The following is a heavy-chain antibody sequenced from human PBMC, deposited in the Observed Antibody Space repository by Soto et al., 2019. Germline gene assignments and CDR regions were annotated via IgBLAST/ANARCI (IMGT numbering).Heavy chain of an antibody. CDR3: ARWGYCSGGSCQSYNWFDP. D-gene: IGHD2-15*01. Sequence: PSCSLSLTRTACGDSISSYYWSWIRKTPGKGLEWIGYIYYSGSTNYNPSLKSRVTISVDTSKNQFSLKLSSVTAADTAVYYCARWGYCSGGSCQSYNWFDPWGQGTLVTVSS. J-gene: IGHJ5*02. V-gene: IGHV4-59*07. CDR2: IYYSGST. CDR1: GDSISSYY.